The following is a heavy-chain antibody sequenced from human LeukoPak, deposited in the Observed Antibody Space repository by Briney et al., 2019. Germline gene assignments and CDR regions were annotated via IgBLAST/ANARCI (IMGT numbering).Heavy chain of an antibody. Sequence: SETLSLTCTVSGGSISSYYWSWIRQPPGKGLESIGYIYYSGSTYYNPSLKSRVTISVDTSKNQFSLKLSSVTAADTAVYYCARHTYDSSGLDAFDIWGQGTMVTVSS. D-gene: IGHD3-22*01. CDR2: IYYSGST. CDR3: ARHTYDSSGLDAFDI. CDR1: GGSISSYY. V-gene: IGHV4-59*08. J-gene: IGHJ3*02.